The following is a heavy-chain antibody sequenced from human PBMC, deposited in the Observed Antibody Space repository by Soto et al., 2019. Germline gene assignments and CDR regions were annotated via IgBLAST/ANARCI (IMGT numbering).Heavy chain of an antibody. D-gene: IGHD3-3*01. V-gene: IGHV3-33*01. CDR1: GFTFSSYG. CDR2: IWYDGSNK. Sequence: RRLSCAASGFTFSSYGMHWVRQAPGKGLEWVAVIWYDGSNKYYADSVKGRFTISRDNSKNTLYLQMNSLRAEDTAVYYCARVRFLEWLFLDYWGQGTLVTVSS. CDR3: ARVRFLEWLFLDY. J-gene: IGHJ4*02.